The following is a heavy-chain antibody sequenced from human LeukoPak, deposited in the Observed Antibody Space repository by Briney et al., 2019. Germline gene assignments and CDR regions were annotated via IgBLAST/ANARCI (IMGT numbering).Heavy chain of an antibody. Sequence: SVKVSCKASGGTFSSYAISWVRQAPGQGLEWMGGIIPIFGTANYAQKFQGRVTITADESTSTAYMELSSLRSEGTAVYYCARVRDIVVVPAGGNAFDIWGQGTMVTVSS. CDR3: ARVRDIVVVPAGGNAFDI. CDR1: GGTFSSYA. D-gene: IGHD2-2*01. J-gene: IGHJ3*02. CDR2: IIPIFGTA. V-gene: IGHV1-69*13.